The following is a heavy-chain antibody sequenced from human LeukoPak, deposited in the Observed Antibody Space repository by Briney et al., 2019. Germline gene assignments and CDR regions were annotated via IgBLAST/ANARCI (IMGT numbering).Heavy chain of an antibody. D-gene: IGHD5-18*01. CDR1: GYSISSGYY. CDR2: IYYSGST. CDR3: ARVRAGPGYSYGYNYYYYYMDV. V-gene: IGHV4-38-2*02. Sequence: SETLSLTCTVSGYSISSGYYWGWIRQPPGKGLEWIGSIYYSGSTYYNPSLKSRVTISVDTSKNQFSLKLSSVTAADTAVYYCARVRAGPGYSYGYNYYYYYMDVWGKGTTVTVSS. J-gene: IGHJ6*03.